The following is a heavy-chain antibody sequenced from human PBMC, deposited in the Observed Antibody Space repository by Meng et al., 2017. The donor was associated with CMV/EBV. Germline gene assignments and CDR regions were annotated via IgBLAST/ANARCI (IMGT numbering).Heavy chain of an antibody. Sequence: SETLSLTCAVSGGFISSRNWWGWVRQPPGKGLEWIGEIYHSGSTNYNPSLKSRVTISVDKSKNQFSLKLSSVTAADTAVYYCAGNWNGLGNWFNPWGQGTLVTVSS. J-gene: IGHJ5*02. V-gene: IGHV4-4*02. CDR2: IYHSGST. D-gene: IGHD1-1*01. CDR1: GGFISSRNW. CDR3: AGNWNGLGNWFNP.